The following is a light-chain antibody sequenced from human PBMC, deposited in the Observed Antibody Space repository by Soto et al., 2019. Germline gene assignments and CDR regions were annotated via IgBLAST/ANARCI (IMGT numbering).Light chain of an antibody. CDR1: SSDVCGYDF. CDR2: EVT. Sequence: QSGLAQPASVSGSPGQSITISCTGGSSDVCGYDFVSWSPHHPGTPPKLIIYEVTPRPSVVSLRFSGSKSASTASLTISGLQVEDEADYFCGSYSSTTTREVFRTGTKVTVL. CDR3: GSYSSTTTREV. J-gene: IGLJ1*01. V-gene: IGLV2-14*01.